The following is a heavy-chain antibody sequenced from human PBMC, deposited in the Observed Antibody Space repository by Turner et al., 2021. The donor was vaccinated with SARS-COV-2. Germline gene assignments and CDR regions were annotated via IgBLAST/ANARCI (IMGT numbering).Heavy chain of an antibody. CDR2: ISGSGGST. J-gene: IGHJ5*02. V-gene: IGHV3-23*01. D-gene: IGHD3-22*01. CDR3: AKDQFLRYYDSSGYLNWFDP. CDR1: GFTFSGYD. Sequence: EVQLLESGGGLVQPGGSLRLPCPASGFTFSGYDMSWVRQAQGKGLEWVAAISGSGGSTYYADSVKGRLTISRDNSKNTLYLQMNSLRAEDTAVYYCAKDQFLRYYDSSGYLNWFDPWGQGTLVTVSS.